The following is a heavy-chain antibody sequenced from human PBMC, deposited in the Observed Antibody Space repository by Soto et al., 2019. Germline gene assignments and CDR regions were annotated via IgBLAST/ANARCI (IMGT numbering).Heavy chain of an antibody. CDR3: ARHLRTVTMNWFDP. Sequence: SETLSLTCTVSGGSISSSSYYWGWIRQPPGKGLEWIGSIYYSGSTYYNPSLKSRVTISVDTSKNQFSLKLSSVTAADTAVYYCARHLRTVTMNWFDPWGQGTLVTVSS. CDR1: GGSISSSSYY. CDR2: IYYSGST. J-gene: IGHJ5*02. D-gene: IGHD4-17*01. V-gene: IGHV4-39*01.